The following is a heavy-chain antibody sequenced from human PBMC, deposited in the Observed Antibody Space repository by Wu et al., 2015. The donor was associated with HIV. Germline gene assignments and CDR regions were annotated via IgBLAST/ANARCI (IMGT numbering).Heavy chain of an antibody. CDR3: ARMAVGNIAVAGNYFDY. CDR2: IIPIFGTA. CDR1: GGTFSSYA. Sequence: QVQLVRSGAEVKKPGSSVKVSCKASGGTFSSYAISWVRQAPGQGLEWMGRIIPIFGTANYAQKFQGRVTITADESTSTAYMELSSLRSEDTAVYYCARMAVGNIAVAGNYFDYWARERWSPSPQ. J-gene: IGHJ4*02. D-gene: IGHD6-19*01. V-gene: IGHV1-69*13.